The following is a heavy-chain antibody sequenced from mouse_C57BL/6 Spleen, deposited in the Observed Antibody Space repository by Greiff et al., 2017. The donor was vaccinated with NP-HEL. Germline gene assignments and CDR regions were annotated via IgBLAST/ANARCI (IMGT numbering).Heavy chain of an antibody. J-gene: IGHJ1*03. CDR2: IDPENGDT. CDR1: GFNIKDDY. Sequence: EVQLQQSGAELVRPGASVKLSCTASGFNIKDDYMHWVKQRPEQGLEWIGWIDPENGDTEYASKFQGKATITADTSSNTAYLQLSSLTSEDTAVYYCTTGAYGSSHWYVDVWGTGTTVTVSS. V-gene: IGHV14-4*01. CDR3: TTGAYGSSHWYVDV. D-gene: IGHD1-1*01.